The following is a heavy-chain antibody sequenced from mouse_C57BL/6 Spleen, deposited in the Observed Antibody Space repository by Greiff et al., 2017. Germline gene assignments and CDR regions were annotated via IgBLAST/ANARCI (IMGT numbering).Heavy chain of an antibody. CDR3: ARSDDYDYFDY. V-gene: IGHV1-80*01. J-gene: IGHJ2*01. D-gene: IGHD2-4*01. CDR2: IYPGDGDT. Sequence: VQLVESGAELVKPGASVKISCKASGYAFSSYWMNWVKQRPGKGLEWIGQIYPGDGDTNYNGKFKGKATLTADKSSSTAYMQLSSLTSEDSAVYFCARSDDYDYFDYWGQGTTLTVSS. CDR1: GYAFSSYW.